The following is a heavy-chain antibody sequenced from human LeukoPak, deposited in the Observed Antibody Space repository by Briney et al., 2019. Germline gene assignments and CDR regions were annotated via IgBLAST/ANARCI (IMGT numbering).Heavy chain of an antibody. Sequence: SETLSLTCTVSGGSISSSSYYWGWIRQPPGKGLEWIGSIYYSGSTYYNPSLKSRVTISVDTSKNQFSLKLSSVTAADTAVYYCATAVAGSDAFDIWGQGTMVTVSS. V-gene: IGHV4-39*07. J-gene: IGHJ3*02. CDR3: ATAVAGSDAFDI. CDR1: GGSISSSSYY. CDR2: IYYSGST. D-gene: IGHD6-19*01.